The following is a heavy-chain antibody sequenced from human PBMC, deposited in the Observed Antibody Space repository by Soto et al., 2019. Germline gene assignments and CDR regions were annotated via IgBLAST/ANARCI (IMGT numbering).Heavy chain of an antibody. V-gene: IGHV1-69*01. CDR1: GDSFSSYA. Sequence: QVQLVQSGAEMKKPGSSVKVSCKVSGDSFSSYAISWVRQAPGEVLEWVGGIIPIFETANYAQNFQGRVTSTAVESTTTAYMEVTRLRPEDTAVFYCAASDSSSWQHDYWGQGTLITVSS. CDR2: IIPIFETA. J-gene: IGHJ4*02. D-gene: IGHD6-13*01. CDR3: AASDSSSWQHDY.